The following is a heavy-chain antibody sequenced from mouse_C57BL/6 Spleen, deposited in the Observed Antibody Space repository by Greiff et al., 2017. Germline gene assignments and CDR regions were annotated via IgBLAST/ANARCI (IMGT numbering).Heavy chain of an antibody. V-gene: IGHV1-54*01. J-gene: IGHJ1*03. CDR1: GYAFTNYL. CDR2: INPESGCT. CDR3: ARYRYFDV. Sequence: VQLQQPGAELVRPGTSVKLSCKASGYAFTNYLIEWVKQRPGQGLEWIGVINPESGCTNYNEKFKGKATLTADKSSSTAYMQLSSLTSEDSAVYFCARYRYFDVWGTGTTVTVSS.